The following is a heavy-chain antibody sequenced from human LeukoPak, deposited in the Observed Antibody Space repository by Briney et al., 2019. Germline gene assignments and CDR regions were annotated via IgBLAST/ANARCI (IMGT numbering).Heavy chain of an antibody. CDR3: ATLHGYNDNHFDY. CDR2: IYDSGST. J-gene: IGHJ4*02. CDR1: GGSISSYY. Sequence: PSETLSLTCTVSGGSISSYYWSWIRQPPGKGLEWIGYIYDSGSTNYNPSLKSRVTISVDTSKNQFSLKLSSVTAADTAVYYCATLHGYNDNHFDYWGQGTLVTVSS. V-gene: IGHV4-59*12. D-gene: IGHD5-24*01.